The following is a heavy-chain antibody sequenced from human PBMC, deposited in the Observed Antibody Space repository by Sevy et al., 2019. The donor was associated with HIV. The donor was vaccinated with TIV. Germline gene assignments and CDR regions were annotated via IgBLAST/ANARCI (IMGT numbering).Heavy chain of an antibody. D-gene: IGHD3-3*01. Sequence: GGSLRLSCAASGFTFSDYYMSWIRQAPGKGLEWVSDISSSGSTIYYADSVKGRFTISRDNAKNSLYLQMNSLRAEDTAVYYCARGHYYDFWSGYSYGMDVWGQRTTVTVSS. V-gene: IGHV3-11*01. J-gene: IGHJ6*02. CDR2: ISSSGSTI. CDR3: ARGHYYDFWSGYSYGMDV. CDR1: GFTFSDYY.